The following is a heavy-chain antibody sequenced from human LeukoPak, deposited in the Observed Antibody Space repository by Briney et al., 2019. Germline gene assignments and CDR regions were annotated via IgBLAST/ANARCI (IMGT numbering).Heavy chain of an antibody. CDR2: IYHSGST. CDR1: GYSISSGYY. Sequence: SETLSLTCTVSGYSISSGYYWGWIRQPPGKGLEWIGSIYHSGSTYYNPSLKSRVTISVDTSKNQFSLKLSSVTAADAAVYYCARRLAVDIVATIHGNNWFDPWGQGTLVTVSS. D-gene: IGHD5-12*01. CDR3: ARRLAVDIVATIHGNNWFDP. J-gene: IGHJ5*02. V-gene: IGHV4-38-2*02.